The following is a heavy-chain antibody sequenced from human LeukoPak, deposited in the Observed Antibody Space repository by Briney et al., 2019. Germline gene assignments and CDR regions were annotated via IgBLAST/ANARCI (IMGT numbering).Heavy chain of an antibody. Sequence: GGSLTLSCVGSGFMFDTYSMNGVRQAPGKGLEWVSSISSRSGYIYYADSVKGRFTISRDNANNSVYLQMNRLKAEDTAVYYCARVRWGDFSPQCDYRGQGTLITVSS. CDR3: ARVRWGDFSPQCDY. J-gene: IGHJ4*02. V-gene: IGHV3-21*01. D-gene: IGHD2-21*02. CDR1: GFMFDTYS. CDR2: ISSRSGYI.